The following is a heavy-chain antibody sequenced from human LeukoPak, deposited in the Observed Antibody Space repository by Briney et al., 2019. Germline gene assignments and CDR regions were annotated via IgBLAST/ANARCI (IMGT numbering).Heavy chain of an antibody. CDR1: GGSFSGYY. Sequence: PSETLSLTCAVYGGSFSGYYWSWIRQPPGKGLEWIGEFNHSGSTNYNPSLKSRVTISVDTSKNQFSLKLSSVTAADTAVYYCARGYYDSSGPPARFDPWGQGTLVTVSS. CDR2: FNHSGST. CDR3: ARGYYDSSGPPARFDP. J-gene: IGHJ5*02. V-gene: IGHV4-34*01. D-gene: IGHD3-22*01.